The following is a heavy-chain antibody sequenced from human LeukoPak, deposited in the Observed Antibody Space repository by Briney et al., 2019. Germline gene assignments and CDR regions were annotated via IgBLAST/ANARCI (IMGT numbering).Heavy chain of an antibody. Sequence: GGSLRLSCAASGFTFSSNSMNWVRQAPGQGLEWVSSISSSSRSYIYYSDSVKGRFTISRGNAKNSLYVEMNSLRVEDTAVYYCAKDRWFAELLESYFDSWGQGALVTVSS. CDR2: ISSSSRSYI. V-gene: IGHV3-21*01. J-gene: IGHJ4*02. D-gene: IGHD3-10*01. CDR1: GFTFSSNS. CDR3: AKDRWFAELLESYFDS.